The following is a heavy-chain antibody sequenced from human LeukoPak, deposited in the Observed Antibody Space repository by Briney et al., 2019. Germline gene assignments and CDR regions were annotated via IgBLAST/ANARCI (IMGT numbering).Heavy chain of an antibody. V-gene: IGHV3-20*04. CDR3: ARASGDGHFDY. D-gene: IGHD4-17*01. CDR2: INWNGGST. CDR1: GFTFDDYG. J-gene: IGHJ4*02. Sequence: GGSLRLSCAASGFTFDDYGMSWVRQAPGKGLEWVSAINWNGGSTAYADSVKGRFTISRDNAKNSPYVQMNSLRAGDTALYYCARASGDGHFDYWGQGTLVTVSS.